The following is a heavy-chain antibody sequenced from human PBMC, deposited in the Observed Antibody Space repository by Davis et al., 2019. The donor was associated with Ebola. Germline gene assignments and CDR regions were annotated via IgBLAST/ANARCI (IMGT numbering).Heavy chain of an antibody. D-gene: IGHD3-22*01. J-gene: IGHJ4*02. V-gene: IGHV3-30*18. CDR2: VSYDGINE. CDR1: GFTFSSHG. CDR3: AKGELVITRGYFDY. Sequence: GGSLRLSCAASGFTFSSHGMHWVRQAPGKGLEWVAVVSYDGINEYYADSVKGRFTISRDNSKNTLYLQMNSLRAEDTAVYYCAKGELVITRGYFDYWGQGTLVTVSS.